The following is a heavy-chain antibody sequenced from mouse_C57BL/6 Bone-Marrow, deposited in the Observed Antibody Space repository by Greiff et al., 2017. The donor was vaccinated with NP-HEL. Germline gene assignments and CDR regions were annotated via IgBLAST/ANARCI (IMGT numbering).Heavy chain of an antibody. Sequence: LVEPGASVKISCKASGYSFTDYNMNWVKQSNGKSLEWIGVINPNYGTTSYNQKFKGKAILTVDQSSSTAYMQLNSLTSEDSAVYYCARYDYDGYYFDYWGQGTTLTVSS. CDR3: ARYDYDGYYFDY. J-gene: IGHJ2*01. D-gene: IGHD2-4*01. V-gene: IGHV1-39*01. CDR1: GYSFTDYN. CDR2: INPNYGTT.